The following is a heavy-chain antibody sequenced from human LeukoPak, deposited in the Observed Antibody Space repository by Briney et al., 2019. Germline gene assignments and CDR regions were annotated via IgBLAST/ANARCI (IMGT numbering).Heavy chain of an antibody. D-gene: IGHD1-26*01. J-gene: IGHJ3*02. CDR2: ISSLSGTI. Sequence: EGSLRLSCVASGFTFSSYSMNWVRQAPGEGLEWVSYISSLSGTIYYADSVKGRFTISRDNAKNSLYLQMNSLRAEDTAVYYCARVGAGGTFDIWGQGTMVTVSS. CDR3: ARVGAGGTFDI. CDR1: GFTFSSYS. V-gene: IGHV3-48*01.